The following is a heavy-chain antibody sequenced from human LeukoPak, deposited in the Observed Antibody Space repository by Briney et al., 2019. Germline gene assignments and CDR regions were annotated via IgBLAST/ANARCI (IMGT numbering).Heavy chain of an antibody. J-gene: IGHJ4*02. CDR3: AKVGYCSGGSCYYFDY. CDR2: ISGSGGST. Sequence: PGGSLRLSCAASGFTFSSYAMSWVRQAPGKGLEWASAISGSGGSTYYADSVKGRFTISRDNSKNTLYLQMNSLRAEDTAVYYCAKVGYCSGGSCYYFDYWGQGTLVTVSS. V-gene: IGHV3-23*01. D-gene: IGHD2-15*01. CDR1: GFTFSSYA.